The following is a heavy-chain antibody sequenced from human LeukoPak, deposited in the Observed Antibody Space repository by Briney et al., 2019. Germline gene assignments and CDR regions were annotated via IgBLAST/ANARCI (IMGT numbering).Heavy chain of an antibody. CDR1: GYTFTGYY. D-gene: IGHD3-3*01. Sequence: ASVKVSCKASGYTFTGYYMHWVRQAPGQGLEWMGWVNPNSGGTNYAQRFQGRVTMTRDTSISTAYMELSRLRSDDTAFYYCARDQGDFWSGYRLWGQGTLVTVSS. J-gene: IGHJ4*02. V-gene: IGHV1-2*02. CDR3: ARDQGDFWSGYRL. CDR2: VNPNSGGT.